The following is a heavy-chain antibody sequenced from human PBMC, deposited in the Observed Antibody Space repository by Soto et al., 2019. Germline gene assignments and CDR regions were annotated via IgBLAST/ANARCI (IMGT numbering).Heavy chain of an antibody. D-gene: IGHD6-19*01. J-gene: IGHJ4*02. CDR3: ARDGQWLPRDGLRSSYYFDS. CDR1: GFNFSSYV. V-gene: IGHV3-33*01. Sequence: QVQLVESGGGVVQPGRSLRLSCAASGFNFSSYVMHWVRQAPGKGLEWVAVIWYDGGNKYYADSVKGRFTISRDNSKNTVYLQMNGLRAEDTAVYYCARDGQWLPRDGLRSSYYFDSWGQGPLVTVSS. CDR2: IWYDGGNK.